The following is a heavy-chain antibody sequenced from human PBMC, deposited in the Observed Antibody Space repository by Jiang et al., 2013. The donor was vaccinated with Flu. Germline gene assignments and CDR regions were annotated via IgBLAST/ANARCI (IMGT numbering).Heavy chain of an antibody. V-gene: IGHV4-59*01. CDR3: ARTNYDILTGYPYYFDY. J-gene: IGHJ4*02. CDR2: IYYSGST. Sequence: GSGLVKPSETLSLTCTVSGGSISSYYWSWIRQPPGKGLEWIGYIYYSGSTNYNPSLKSRVTISVDTSKNQFSLKLSSVTAADTAVYYCARTNYDILTGYPYYFDYWGQGTLV. D-gene: IGHD3-9*01. CDR1: GGSISSYY.